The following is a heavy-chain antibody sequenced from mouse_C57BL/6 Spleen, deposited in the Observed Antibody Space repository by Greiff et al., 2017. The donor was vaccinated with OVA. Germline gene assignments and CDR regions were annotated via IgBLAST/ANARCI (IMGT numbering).Heavy chain of an antibody. J-gene: IGHJ4*01. D-gene: IGHD3-3*01. V-gene: IGHV5-6*01. CDR1: GFTFSSYG. CDR3: ARQGTGYAMDY. CDR2: ISSGGSYT. Sequence: EVQLVESGGDLVKPGGSLKLSCAASGFTFSSYGMSWVRQTPDKRLEWVATISSGGSYTYYPDSVKGRFTISRDNAKNTLYLQMSSLKSEDTAMYYCARQGTGYAMDYWGQGTSVTVSS.